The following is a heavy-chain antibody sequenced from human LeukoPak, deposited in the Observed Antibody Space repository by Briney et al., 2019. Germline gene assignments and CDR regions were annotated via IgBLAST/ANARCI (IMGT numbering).Heavy chain of an antibody. CDR1: GGSISSYY. CDR2: IYYSGST. J-gene: IGHJ4*02. CDR3: AGDSSGYSVPSY. V-gene: IGHV4-59*01. D-gene: IGHD3-22*01. Sequence: PSETLSLTRTVSGGSISSYYWSWIRQPPGKGLEWIGYIYYSGSTNYNPSLKSRVTISVDTSKNQFSLKLSSVTAADTAVYYCAGDSSGYSVPSYWGQGTLVTVS.